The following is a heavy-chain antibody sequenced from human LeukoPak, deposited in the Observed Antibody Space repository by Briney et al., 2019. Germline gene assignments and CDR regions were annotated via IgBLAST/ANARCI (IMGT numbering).Heavy chain of an antibody. V-gene: IGHV3-66*01. CDR2: IHSGGST. CDR1: GFTDSSNY. D-gene: IGHD3-22*01. J-gene: IGHJ4*02. CDR3: ARRLYFDY. Sequence: GGSLRLSCAVSGFTDSSNYMSWVRQAPGKGLEWVSIIHSGGSTYYADSVKGRFTISRDNSKNTLYLQMNSLRAEDTAVYYCARRLYFDYWGQGTLVTVSS.